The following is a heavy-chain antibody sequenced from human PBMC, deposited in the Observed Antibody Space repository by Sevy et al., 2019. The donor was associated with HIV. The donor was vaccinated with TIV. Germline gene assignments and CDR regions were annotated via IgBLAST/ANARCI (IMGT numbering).Heavy chain of an antibody. D-gene: IGHD2-15*01. CDR1: AFTFSSYG. V-gene: IGHV3-48*03. CDR3: AREGLGGFHTSLDY. Sequence: GGSLRLSCTASAFTFSSYGLNWVRQAPGKGLEWISYISRSPDTMYYADSVKGRFTISRDNAKNSLYLQMNTLRGEDTADYYRAREGLGGFHTSLDYWGPGTLVTVSS. J-gene: IGHJ4*02. CDR2: ISRSPDTM.